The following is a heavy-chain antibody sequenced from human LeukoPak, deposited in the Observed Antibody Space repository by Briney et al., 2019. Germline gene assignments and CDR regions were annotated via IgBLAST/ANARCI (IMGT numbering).Heavy chain of an antibody. V-gene: IGHV1-8*01. CDR2: MNPNNGST. CDR3: ARGSVFGVCPRGYGRDV. J-gene: IGHJ6*02. CDR1: GYTFTIYD. D-gene: IGHD3-3*01. Sequence: ASVKVSCKASGYTFTIYDINWVRQAPGQGLEWVGWMNPNNGSTVYAQKFQRRHTMTRDTSTGTLYMELTSLRSEDTGVYYCARGSVFGVCPRGYGRDVWGQGTRVTVSS.